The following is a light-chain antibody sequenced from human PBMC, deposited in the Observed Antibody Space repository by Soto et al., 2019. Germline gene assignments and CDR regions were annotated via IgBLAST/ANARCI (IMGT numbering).Light chain of an antibody. CDR3: SSYAGSSVV. J-gene: IGLJ2*01. V-gene: IGLV2-8*01. Sequence: QSVLTQPPSASGSPGQSVTISCTGTSSDVGGYNYVSWYQHHPGKAPKLMLYEVSMRPSGVPDRFSGSKSGNTSSLTVYGLQAEDEADYYCSSYAGSSVVFGGGTKLTVL. CDR2: EVS. CDR1: SSDVGGYNY.